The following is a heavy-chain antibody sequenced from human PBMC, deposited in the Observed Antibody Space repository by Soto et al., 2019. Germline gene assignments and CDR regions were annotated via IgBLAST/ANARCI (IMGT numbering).Heavy chain of an antibody. D-gene: IGHD2-15*01. V-gene: IGHV4-4*02. CDR2: INYSGST. CDR3: ASGVLEYWGGSSCYSGSFYI. J-gene: IGHJ3*02. Sequence: SETLSLTCAVSGGSISSSNWWSWVRQPPGKEGEWSGEINYSGSTNYNPSLKSRQTIKADKSKNKFSLKQRSVTAAETTVDYWASGVLEYWGGSSCYSGSFYILGQGTIVTVSS. CDR1: GGSISSSNW.